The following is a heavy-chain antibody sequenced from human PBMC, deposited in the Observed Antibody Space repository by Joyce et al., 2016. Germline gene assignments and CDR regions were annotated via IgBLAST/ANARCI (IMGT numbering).Heavy chain of an antibody. CDR1: GIIFSNKE. CDR3: TTPSCAN. D-gene: IGHD2-2*01. CDR2: INSDDSRI. V-gene: IGHV3-48*03. Sequence: EVQLVESGGGLVQPGGSLRLSCGASGIIFSNKEMNWVRQAPGKGLEWVSSINSDDSRIHYADSVRGRFTISRDNARNSLYLEMNSLRVEDTAIYYCTTPSCANWGQGSLVTVSS. J-gene: IGHJ4*02.